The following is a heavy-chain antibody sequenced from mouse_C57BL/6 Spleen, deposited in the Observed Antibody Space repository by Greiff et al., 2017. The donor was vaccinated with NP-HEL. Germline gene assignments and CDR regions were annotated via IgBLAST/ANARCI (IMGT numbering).Heavy chain of an antibody. CDR3: ARCGGSTPAMDY. V-gene: IGHV1-26*01. CDR2: INPNNGGT. Sequence: VQLQQSGPELVKPGASVKISCKASGYTFTDYYMNWVKQSHGKSLEWIGDINPNNGGTSYNQKFKGKATLTVDKSSSTAYMELRSLTSEDSAVYYCARCGGSTPAMDYWGQGTSVTVSS. D-gene: IGHD1-1*01. J-gene: IGHJ4*01. CDR1: GYTFTDYY.